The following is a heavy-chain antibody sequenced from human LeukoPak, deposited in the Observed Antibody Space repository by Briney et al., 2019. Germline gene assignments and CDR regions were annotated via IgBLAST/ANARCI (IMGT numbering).Heavy chain of an antibody. CDR3: TRQADLTVTIEIYYYYGMDV. Sequence: GGSLRLSCAASGFTFSGSAMHWVRQASGKGLEWVGRIRSKANSYATAYAASVKGKFTISRDDSKNTAYLQMNSLKTEDTAVYYCTRQADLTVTIEIYYYYGMDVWGKGTTVTVSS. CDR1: GFTFSGSA. CDR2: IRSKANSYAT. V-gene: IGHV3-73*01. J-gene: IGHJ6*04. D-gene: IGHD4-17*01.